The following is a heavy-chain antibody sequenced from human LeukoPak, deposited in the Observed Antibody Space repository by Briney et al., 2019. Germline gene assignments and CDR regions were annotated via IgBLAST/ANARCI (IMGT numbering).Heavy chain of an antibody. J-gene: IGHJ4*02. Sequence: PGGSLRLSCAASGFIFSSYSMSWVRQAPGKGLEWVSVITGSGGNTYYADSVKGRFTISKDNSKNTVYLQMSSLRAEDTAVYYCATDRGWRTSGYYLYYFEYWGQGTLVTYSS. D-gene: IGHD3-3*01. CDR2: ITGSGGNT. CDR3: ATDRGWRTSGYYLYYFEY. V-gene: IGHV3-23*01. CDR1: GFIFSSYS.